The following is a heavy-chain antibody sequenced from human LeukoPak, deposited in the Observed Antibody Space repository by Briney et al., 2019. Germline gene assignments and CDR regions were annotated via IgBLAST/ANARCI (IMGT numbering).Heavy chain of an antibody. CDR2: IRSKAYGGTT. V-gene: IGHV3-49*03. CDR3: EAEQRGY. J-gene: IGHJ4*02. Sequence: GGSLRLSCTASGFTFGDYAMSWFRRAPGKGLEWVGFIRSKAYGGTTEYAASVKGRFTISRDDSKSIAYLQMNSLKTEDTAVYYCEAEQRGYWGQGTLVTVSS. CDR1: GFTFGDYA. D-gene: IGHD6-13*01.